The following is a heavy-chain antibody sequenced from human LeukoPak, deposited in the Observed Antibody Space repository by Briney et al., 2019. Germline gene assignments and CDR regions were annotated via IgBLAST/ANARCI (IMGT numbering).Heavy chain of an antibody. D-gene: IGHD6-13*01. CDR1: GYAIISGGFS. CDR3: ARDGGQLVPAFDY. Sequence: SETLSLTCTVSGYAIISGGFSWNWIRQPPGKGLEWIGCIYDRGPAHYNPSLKSRVTISVDTSKNQFSLKLSSVTAADTAVYYCARDGGQLVPAFDYWGQGTLVTVSS. V-gene: IGHV4-30-2*01. J-gene: IGHJ4*02. CDR2: IYDRGPA.